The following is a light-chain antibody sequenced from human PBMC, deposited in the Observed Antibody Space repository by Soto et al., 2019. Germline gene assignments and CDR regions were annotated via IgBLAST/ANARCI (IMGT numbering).Light chain of an antibody. CDR3: QQYDSLPRT. J-gene: IGKJ1*01. CDR2: AIS. CDR1: HTISSSY. Sequence: EIVLTQSPGTLSLSPGERATLSCRASHTISSSYLAWYQQKPGQAPRLLMYAISSRATGIPDRFSGSGFGTDFTLTITRLEPEDFAVYYCQQYDSLPRTFGQGTKVEIK. V-gene: IGKV3-20*01.